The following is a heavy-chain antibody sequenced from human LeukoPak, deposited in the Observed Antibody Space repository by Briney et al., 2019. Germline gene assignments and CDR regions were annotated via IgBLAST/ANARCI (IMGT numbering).Heavy chain of an antibody. Sequence: SETLSLTCTVSGGSISSSSYYWGWIRQPPGKGLEWIGSIYYSGSTYYNPSLKSRVTISVDTSKNQFSLKLSSVTAADTAVYYCARRIVVVTAIEQSDAFDIWGQGTMVTVSS. CDR2: IYYSGST. CDR1: GGSISSSSYY. V-gene: IGHV4-39*01. D-gene: IGHD2-21*02. CDR3: ARRIVVVTAIEQSDAFDI. J-gene: IGHJ3*02.